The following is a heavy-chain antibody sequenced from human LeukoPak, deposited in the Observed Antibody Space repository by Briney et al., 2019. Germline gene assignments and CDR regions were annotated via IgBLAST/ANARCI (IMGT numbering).Heavy chain of an antibody. CDR2: INHSGST. J-gene: IGHJ5*02. V-gene: IGHV4-34*01. CDR3: ARGINQDCSGGGCYLADSYNWFDP. D-gene: IGHD2-15*01. CDR1: GGSFSGYY. Sequence: SETLSLTCAVYGGSFSGYYWSWIRQPPGKGLEWIGEINHSGSTNYNPSLKSRVTISVDTSKNQFSLKLSSVTAADTAVYYCARGINQDCSGGGCYLADSYNWFDPWGQGTLVTVSS.